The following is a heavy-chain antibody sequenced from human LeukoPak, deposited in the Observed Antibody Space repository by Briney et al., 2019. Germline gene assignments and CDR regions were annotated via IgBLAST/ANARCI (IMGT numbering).Heavy chain of an antibody. J-gene: IGHJ4*02. CDR1: GFTFSSYS. CDR2: ISSSSSYI. CDR3: ARGSTAPMIFDY. Sequence: PGGSLRLSCAASGFTFSSYSMNWVRQAPGKGLEWVSSISSSSSYIYYADSVKGRFTISRDNAKNSLYLQMNSLRAEDTAVYYCARGSTAPMIFDYWGQGTLVTVSS. V-gene: IGHV3-21*01. D-gene: IGHD3-22*01.